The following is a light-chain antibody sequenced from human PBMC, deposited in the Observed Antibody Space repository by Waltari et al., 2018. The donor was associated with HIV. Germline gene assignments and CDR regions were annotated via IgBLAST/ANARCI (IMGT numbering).Light chain of an antibody. V-gene: IGKV3-15*01. Sequence: EIVLTQSPPPLSVSPGETAPLSCRASQSLSSYLAWYQQKPGQAPRLLIYGASTRATGTPVRFSGGGSGTEFSLTISSLRSEDYALYYCQQFHNWPHTFGGGTKVEIK. CDR3: QQFHNWPHT. CDR1: QSLSSY. J-gene: IGKJ4*01. CDR2: GAS.